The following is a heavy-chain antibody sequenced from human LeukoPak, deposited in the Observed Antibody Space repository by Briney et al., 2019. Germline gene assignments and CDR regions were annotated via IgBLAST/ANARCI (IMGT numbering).Heavy chain of an antibody. V-gene: IGHV3-21*01. Sequence: GGSLRLSCAASGFTFSSYSMNWVRQAPGKGLEWVSSISSSSSYIYYADSVKGRFTISRDNAKNSLCLQMNSLRAEDTAVYYCARGPDYYGSGSYPNWFDPWGQGTLVTVSS. D-gene: IGHD3-10*01. CDR3: ARGPDYYGSGSYPNWFDP. CDR2: ISSSSSYI. CDR1: GFTFSSYS. J-gene: IGHJ5*02.